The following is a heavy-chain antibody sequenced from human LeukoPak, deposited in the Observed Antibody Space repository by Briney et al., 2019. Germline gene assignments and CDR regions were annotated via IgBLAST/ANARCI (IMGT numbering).Heavy chain of an antibody. CDR1: GFTFSSHW. Sequence: PGGSLRLSCAASGFTFSSHWMSWVRQAPGKGLEWVANIKQDGSEKYYVDSVKGRFTISRDNAKNSLYLQMNSLRAEDTAVYYCARGIRGVTPYSYYHYMDVWGKGTTVTVSS. CDR2: IKQDGSEK. J-gene: IGHJ6*03. V-gene: IGHV3-7*01. D-gene: IGHD2-21*01. CDR3: ARGIRGVTPYSYYHYMDV.